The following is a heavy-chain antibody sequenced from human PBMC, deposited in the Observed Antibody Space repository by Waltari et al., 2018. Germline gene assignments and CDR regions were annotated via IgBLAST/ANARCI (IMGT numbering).Heavy chain of an antibody. Sequence: QVQLVQSGAEVKKPGSSVTVSCKASGCTFRSSAIRWVRPAPGQGLEWMGGIIPIFGTANYAQKFQGRVTITADESTSTAYMELSSLRSEDTAVYYCARGNVEMATINWFDPWGQGTLVTVSS. V-gene: IGHV1-69*01. CDR3: ARGNVEMATINWFDP. CDR2: IIPIFGTA. J-gene: IGHJ5*02. CDR1: GCTFRSSA. D-gene: IGHD5-12*01.